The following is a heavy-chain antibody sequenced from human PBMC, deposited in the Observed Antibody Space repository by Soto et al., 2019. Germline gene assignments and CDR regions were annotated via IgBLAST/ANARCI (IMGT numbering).Heavy chain of an antibody. CDR1: GFTFDDYA. V-gene: IGHV3-9*01. D-gene: IGHD3-3*01. J-gene: IGHJ4*02. CDR2: ISWNSGSI. Sequence: GGSLRLSCAASGFTFDDYAMHWVRQAPGKGLEWVSGISWNSGSIGYAESVKGRITISRDNAKNSLYLQMNSLRAEDTALYYCAKAQRAEYYDFWSGYHYYFDYWGQGTLVTVSS. CDR3: AKAQRAEYYDFWSGYHYYFDY.